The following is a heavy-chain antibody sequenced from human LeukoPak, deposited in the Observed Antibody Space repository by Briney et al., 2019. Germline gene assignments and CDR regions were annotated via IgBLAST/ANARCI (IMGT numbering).Heavy chain of an antibody. CDR2: INPSGAST. CDR1: GYTFTTYY. Sequence: ASVTVPCKASGYTFTTYYIHWVRQAPGQGLEWMGIINPSGASTMYAQKLQGRVTMTMDTSTSTVYMELSSLRSEDTAMYYCARGPPGWVYDITKRGLFDPWGQGTLVTVSS. D-gene: IGHD3-22*01. CDR3: ARGPPGWVYDITKRGLFDP. J-gene: IGHJ5*02. V-gene: IGHV1-46*01.